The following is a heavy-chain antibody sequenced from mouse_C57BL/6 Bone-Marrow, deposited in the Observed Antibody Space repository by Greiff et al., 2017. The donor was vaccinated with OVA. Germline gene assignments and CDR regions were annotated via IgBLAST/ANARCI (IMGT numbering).Heavy chain of an antibody. CDR2: IDPENGDT. J-gene: IGHJ2*01. CDR1: GFNIKDDY. Sequence: VQLQQSGAELVRPGASVKLSCTASGFNIKDDYMHWVKERPEQGLEWIGWIDPENGDTEYASKFQGKATITADTSSKTVYLHLSSLTSEETAVYYFTTYRYWGQGTTLTVSS. CDR3: TTYRY. V-gene: IGHV14-4*01.